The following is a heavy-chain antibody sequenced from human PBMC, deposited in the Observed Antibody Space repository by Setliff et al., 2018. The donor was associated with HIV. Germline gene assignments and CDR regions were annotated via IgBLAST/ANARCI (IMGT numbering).Heavy chain of an antibody. J-gene: IGHJ1*01. V-gene: IGHV4-59*12. CDR2: IYASGST. CDR3: ASEKGYCSGGSCSRDFQH. CDR1: GGSINSYY. D-gene: IGHD2-15*01. Sequence: SETLSLTCTVSGGSINSYYWSWIRQPPGKGLEWIGYIYASGSTNYNPSLKSRVTISVDTSKNQFSLKLSSVTAADTAVYYCASEKGYCSGGSCSRDFQHWGQGTLVTVSS.